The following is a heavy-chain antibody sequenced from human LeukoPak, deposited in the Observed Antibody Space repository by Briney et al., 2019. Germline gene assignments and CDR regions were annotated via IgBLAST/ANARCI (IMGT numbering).Heavy chain of an antibody. D-gene: IGHD2-15*01. Sequence: PGGSLRLSCAASGFFSPHSLNRVRQAPGKGLEWLSSIRTGGYIHYAESTKGRFIISRDNARDSLYLQMNSLSAEDTAIYYCAGALCSGGSCYSFNYWGQGTLVTVSS. CDR2: IRTGGYI. J-gene: IGHJ4*02. CDR1: GFFSPHS. CDR3: AGALCSGGSCYSFNY. V-gene: IGHV3-21*01.